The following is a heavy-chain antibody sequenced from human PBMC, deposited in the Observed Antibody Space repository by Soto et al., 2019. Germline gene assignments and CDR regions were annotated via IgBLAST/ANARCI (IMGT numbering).Heavy chain of an antibody. D-gene: IGHD6-13*01. Sequence: QVQLVESGGGVVQPGRSLRLSCAASGFIFSDYAMHWVRQAPGKGLEWVAVISYGGDNKYYADSVRGRFAISRDKLKNTLDLQMNSLNPEDTAVYHAAKARHSTSWYGLEADFWGQGTLVTVSS. V-gene: IGHV3-30*09. CDR1: GFIFSDYA. CDR2: ISYGGDNK. CDR3: AKARHSTSWYGLEADF. J-gene: IGHJ4*02.